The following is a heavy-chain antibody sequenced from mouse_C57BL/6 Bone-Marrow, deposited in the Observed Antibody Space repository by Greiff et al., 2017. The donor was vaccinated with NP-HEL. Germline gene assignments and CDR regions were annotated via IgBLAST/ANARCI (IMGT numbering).Heavy chain of an antibody. Sequence: EVKVVESVAELVRPGASVKLSCTASGFNIKNTYMHWVKQRPEQGLEWIGRIDPANGNTKYAPKFQGKATITADTSSNTAYLQLSSLTSEDTAIYYCARCGDYYGSSPFAYWGQGTLVTVSA. CDR3: ARCGDYYGSSPFAY. J-gene: IGHJ3*01. CDR1: GFNIKNTY. D-gene: IGHD1-1*01. V-gene: IGHV14-3*01. CDR2: IDPANGNT.